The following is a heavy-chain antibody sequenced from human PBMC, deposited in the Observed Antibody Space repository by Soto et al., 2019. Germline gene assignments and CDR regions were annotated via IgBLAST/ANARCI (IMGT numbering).Heavy chain of an antibody. D-gene: IGHD3-10*01. CDR1: GFTFSSYW. V-gene: IGHV3-74*01. CDR3: ASGSYSYYYYYYMDV. Sequence: GGSLRLSCAASGFTFSSYWMHWVRQAPGKGLVWVSRINSDGSSTSYADSVKGRFTISRDNAKNTLYLQMNSLRAEDTAVYYCASGSYSYYYYYYMDVWGKGTTVTVSS. J-gene: IGHJ6*03. CDR2: INSDGSST.